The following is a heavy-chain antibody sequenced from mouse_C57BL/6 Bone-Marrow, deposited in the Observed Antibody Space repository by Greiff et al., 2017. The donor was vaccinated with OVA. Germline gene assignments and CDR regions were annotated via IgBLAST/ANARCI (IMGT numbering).Heavy chain of an antibody. Sequence: EVHLVESGEGLVKPGGSLKLSCAASGFTFSSYDMSWVRQTPEKRLEWVAYISSGGDYIYYADTVKGRFTISRDNARNTLYLQMSSLKSEDTAMYYCTRVGAFLLMDYWGQGTSVTVSS. V-gene: IGHV5-9-1*02. CDR3: TRVGAFLLMDY. CDR2: ISSGGDYI. D-gene: IGHD6-1*01. CDR1: GFTFSSYD. J-gene: IGHJ4*01.